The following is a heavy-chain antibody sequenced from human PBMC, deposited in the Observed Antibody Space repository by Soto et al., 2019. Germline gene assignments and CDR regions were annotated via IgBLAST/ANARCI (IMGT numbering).Heavy chain of an antibody. J-gene: IGHJ4*02. CDR2: TYYRSGWSR. V-gene: IGHV6-1*01. D-gene: IGHD6-19*01. CDR3: ARAYSSGWFSYFDF. Sequence: PSQTLSLTCAISGFSISTGGATWNCIRQSPSRGLEWLGRTYYRSGWSREYAVSVRGRITINPDTSKNQFSLQLNSVTPEDTAVYFCARAYSSGWFSYFDFWGQGTLVTVSS. CDR1: GFSISTGGAT.